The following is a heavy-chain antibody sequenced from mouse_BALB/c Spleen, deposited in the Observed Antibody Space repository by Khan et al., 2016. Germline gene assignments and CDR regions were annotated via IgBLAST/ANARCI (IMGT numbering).Heavy chain of an antibody. V-gene: IGHV3-8*02. CDR3: ATWDYYGSAFAY. CDR2: ISHSGDS. Sequence: EVQLQDSGPSLAKPSQTLSLTCSVTGDSITSGHWNWIRKFPGNKFDFMGYISHSGDSYYNPSLKSRISITRDTSKNQYYLQLNSVTTEDTATYYCATWDYYGSAFAYWGQGTLVTVSA. J-gene: IGHJ3*01. D-gene: IGHD1-2*01. CDR1: GDSITSGH.